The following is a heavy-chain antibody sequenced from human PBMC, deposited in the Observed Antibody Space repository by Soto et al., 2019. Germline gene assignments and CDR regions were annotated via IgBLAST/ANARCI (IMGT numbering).Heavy chain of an antibody. CDR1: GFPFSSYW. D-gene: IGHD3-22*01. CDR3: VRGDGDYHDGNGYLGRH. V-gene: IGHV3-74*01. CDR2: IKSDGSGT. J-gene: IGHJ4*02. Sequence: EVQLVESGGGLVQLGGSLRLSCAASGFPFSSYWMHWVRQVPGKGLMWVSRIKSDGSGTYYADSVQGRFIMSRDNAQDTLYLQMNSLRVEDTAVYYCVRGDGDYHDGNGYLGRHWGQGTLVNVSS.